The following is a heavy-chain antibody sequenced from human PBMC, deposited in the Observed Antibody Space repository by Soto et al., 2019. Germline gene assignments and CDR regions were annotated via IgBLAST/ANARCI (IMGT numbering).Heavy chain of an antibody. J-gene: IGHJ3*01. CDR2: ISYSGST. V-gene: IGHV4-39*01. CDR1: GGSIITFSYY. Sequence: QLQVQESGPGLVKPSETLSLTCTVSGGSIITFSYYWGWIRQPPGKGLEWIGSISYSGSTFYNPSLKSRVTISVDASKNQISLKLSSVTAADTAVFYCARHYPGAFDVWGQGTVVTVSS. CDR3: ARHYPGAFDV.